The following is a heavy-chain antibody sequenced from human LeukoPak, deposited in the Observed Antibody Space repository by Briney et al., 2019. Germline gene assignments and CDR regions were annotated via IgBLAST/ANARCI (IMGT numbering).Heavy chain of an antibody. V-gene: IGHV3-30*03. CDR3: TTFNM. Sequence: PGRSLRLSCAASGFTFTDYGIHWVRQAPGKGLEWVAVISYDGGNKNYADSAKGRFTISRDNSKNTLYLQMDSLRVDDTALYSCTTFNMWGLGTMVTVSS. J-gene: IGHJ3*02. CDR2: ISYDGGNK. CDR1: GFTFTDYG.